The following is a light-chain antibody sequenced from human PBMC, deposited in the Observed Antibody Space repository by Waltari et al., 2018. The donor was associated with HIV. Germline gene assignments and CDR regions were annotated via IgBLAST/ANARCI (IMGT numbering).Light chain of an antibody. CDR2: WAS. CDR3: HQYYSAFT. Sequence: DIVMTQSPDSLAVSLGEKATINCKSSQSVLYSSNNKNYLAPFQHKPGQPPKSLIYWASTRKSGVPDRFNDAVLSGSGTDFTLTVSSLQAERVAVYYCHQYYSAFTFGPGTKVDIK. V-gene: IGKV4-1*01. CDR1: QSVLYSSNNKNY. J-gene: IGKJ3*01.